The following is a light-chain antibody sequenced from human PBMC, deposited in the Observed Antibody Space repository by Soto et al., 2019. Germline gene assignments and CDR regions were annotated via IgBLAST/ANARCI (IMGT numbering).Light chain of an antibody. V-gene: IGKV3-11*01. CDR1: QSVSSN. CDR2: DAS. Sequence: EIVMTQCPATLSVSQGERATLSCRASQSVSSNLAWYQQKLGQAPRLLIYDASNRATGIPARFSGSGSGTDFTLIISSLEPEDFAVYYCQQRSNWPRTFGQGTKVDIK. J-gene: IGKJ1*01. CDR3: QQRSNWPRT.